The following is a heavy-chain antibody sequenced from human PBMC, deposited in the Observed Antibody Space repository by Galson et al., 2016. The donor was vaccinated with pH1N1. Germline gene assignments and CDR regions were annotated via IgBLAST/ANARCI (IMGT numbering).Heavy chain of an antibody. CDR3: ARAGGGVTSTLFFQH. D-gene: IGHD3-16*01. J-gene: IGHJ1*01. V-gene: IGHV3-21*01. CDR1: GFTFSSYS. CDR2: ISSSSNYI. Sequence: SLRLSCAASGFTFSSYSMHWVRQAPGKGLEWVSSISSSSNYIHYADSLRGRFTISRDNAKNSLYLQMNSLGAEDTAVYYCARAGGGVTSTLFFQHWGQGTLVTVSS.